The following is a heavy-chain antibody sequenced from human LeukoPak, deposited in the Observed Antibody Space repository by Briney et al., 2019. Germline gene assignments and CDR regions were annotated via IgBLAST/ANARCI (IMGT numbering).Heavy chain of an antibody. J-gene: IGHJ3*02. CDR2: IYYSGST. CDR3: ARGDYGSGYYRSNGAFDI. V-gene: IGHV4-31*03. CDR1: GGSISSGAYQ. D-gene: IGHD3-10*01. Sequence: NPSETLSLTCTVSGGSISSGAYQWSWIRQHPGKGLEWIGYIYYSGSTYYNPSLKSRLNISVDTSKNQFSLKLSSVTAADTAVYYCARGDYGSGYYRSNGAFDIWGQGTMVTVSS.